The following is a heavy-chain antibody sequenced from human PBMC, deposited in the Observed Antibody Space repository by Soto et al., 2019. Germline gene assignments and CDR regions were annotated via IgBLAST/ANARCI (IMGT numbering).Heavy chain of an antibody. Sequence: ASVKVSCKASGYTFTSYYMHWVRQAPGQGLEWMGIINPSGGSTSYAQKFQGRVTMTRNTSTSTAYMELSSLRSEDPAVYYCGXAWGDYXDAFDIWGQGTMVTVSS. V-gene: IGHV1-46*01. CDR1: GYTFTSYY. J-gene: IGHJ3*02. CDR3: GXAWGDYXDAFDI. D-gene: IGHD4-17*01. CDR2: INPSGGST.